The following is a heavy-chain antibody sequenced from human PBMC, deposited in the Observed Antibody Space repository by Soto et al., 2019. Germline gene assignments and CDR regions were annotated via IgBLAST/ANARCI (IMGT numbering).Heavy chain of an antibody. CDR2: VNPSGGHT. CDR3: AIGGHVVVVTAALDY. J-gene: IGHJ4*02. D-gene: IGHD2-21*02. Sequence: QVQLVQSGAEVKKPGASVKVSCKASGDTFTDYYIHWVRQAPGQGLEWMGTVNPSGGHTTYAQHFRAIVTATTATATCTLYRVLTSLTSEDTAVYYCAIGGHVVVVTAALDYWGQGTLVTVSS. CDR1: GDTFTDYY. V-gene: IGHV1-46*01.